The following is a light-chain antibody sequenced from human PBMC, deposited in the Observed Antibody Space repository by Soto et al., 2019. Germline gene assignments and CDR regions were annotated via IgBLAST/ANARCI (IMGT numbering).Light chain of an antibody. CDR2: SYD. Sequence: QSVLTQPPSASGTPGQRVTISCSGSSSNIGSNTVNWYQQLPGTAPKLLIHSYDRRPSGVPDRFSGSKSGTSASLAISGLQSEDEADYYCAAWDDSLNGRVFGGGTKLTVL. CDR1: SSNIGSNT. V-gene: IGLV1-44*01. CDR3: AAWDDSLNGRV. J-gene: IGLJ3*02.